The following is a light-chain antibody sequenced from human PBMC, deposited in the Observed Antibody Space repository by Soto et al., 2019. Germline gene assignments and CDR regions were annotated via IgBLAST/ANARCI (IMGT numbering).Light chain of an antibody. J-gene: IGKJ4*01. CDR2: DAS. CDR1: QRISSN. Sequence: DIQMTQSPSSLSAFVGDRVTITCRASQRISSNLNWYQQKPGKAPKLLIYDASSLQRGVPSRFSGSGSGTDFTLTISSLQPDDIASYYCQQSYGIPLTFGGGTRVEIK. V-gene: IGKV1-39*01. CDR3: QQSYGIPLT.